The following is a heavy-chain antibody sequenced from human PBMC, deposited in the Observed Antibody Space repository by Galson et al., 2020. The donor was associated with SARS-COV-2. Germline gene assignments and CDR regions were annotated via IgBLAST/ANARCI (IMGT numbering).Heavy chain of an antibody. D-gene: IGHD1-26*01. Sequence: ASVQVSCKDSGYIFTNYGISWVRQAPGQGLEGMGWIGEYNGNRRFPEGVQGRLTVTTDTATNTAYMELRSLRSDDTAVYYCSRDTTGSSYQDDSFDVWRQGTMVTVAS. J-gene: IGHJ3*01. CDR1: GYIFTNYG. CDR3: SRDTTGSSYQDDSFDV. CDR2: IGEYNGNR. V-gene: IGHV1-18*04.